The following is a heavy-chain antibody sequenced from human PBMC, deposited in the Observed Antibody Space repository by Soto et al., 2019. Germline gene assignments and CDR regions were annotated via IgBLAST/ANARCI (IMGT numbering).Heavy chain of an antibody. V-gene: IGHV3-53*01. CDR2: IYSGGST. CDR1: GFTVSSNY. Sequence: PGGSLRLSCAASGFTVSSNYMSWVRQAPGKGLEWVSGIYSGGSTYYADSVKGRFTISRDNSKNTRYLQMNSLSAEDTAVYYCARQRKYYYDSSGYYDYWGQGTLVTVSS. CDR3: ARQRKYYYDSSGYYDY. J-gene: IGHJ4*02. D-gene: IGHD3-22*01.